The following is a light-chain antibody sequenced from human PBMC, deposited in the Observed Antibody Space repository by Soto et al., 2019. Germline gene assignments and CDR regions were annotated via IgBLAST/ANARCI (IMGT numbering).Light chain of an antibody. CDR2: VNSDGSH. CDR1: SGHSNYA. J-gene: IGLJ2*01. CDR3: QTWNSGIVV. Sequence: QLVLTQSPSASASLGASVKLTCTLSSGHSNYAIAWHQQQSEKGPRYLMKVNSDGSHSKGDGIPDRFSGSSSGAERYLTISSLQSDDEADYYCQTWNSGIVVFGGGTKLTVL. V-gene: IGLV4-69*01.